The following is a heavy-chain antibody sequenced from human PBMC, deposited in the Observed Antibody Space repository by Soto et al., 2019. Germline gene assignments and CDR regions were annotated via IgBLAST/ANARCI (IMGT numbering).Heavy chain of an antibody. D-gene: IGHD3-3*01. CDR1: GGTFSSYA. J-gene: IGHJ6*02. CDR3: ARSLVFGVVIMHYYGMDV. CDR2: IIPIFGTA. Sequence: ASVKVSCKASGGTFSSYAISWVRQAPGQGLEWMGGIIPIFGTANYAQKFQGRVTITADESTSTAYMELSSLRSEDTAVYYCARSLVFGVVIMHYYGMDVWGQGTTVTVSS. V-gene: IGHV1-69*13.